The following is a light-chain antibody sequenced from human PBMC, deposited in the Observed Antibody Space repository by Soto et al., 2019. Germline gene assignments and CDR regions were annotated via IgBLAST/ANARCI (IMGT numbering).Light chain of an antibody. CDR2: DAS. V-gene: IGKV1-5*01. Sequence: DIQITQSPATLSASVGDRASGSGRASQDISSGVAWYHQKPGKAPKVLIWDASSLQRGVPPRFTGSGSGTEFTLTINGLQTDDFATYYCQKHHSYWTFGQGTKVDIK. CDR3: QKHHSYWT. J-gene: IGKJ1*01. CDR1: QDISSG.